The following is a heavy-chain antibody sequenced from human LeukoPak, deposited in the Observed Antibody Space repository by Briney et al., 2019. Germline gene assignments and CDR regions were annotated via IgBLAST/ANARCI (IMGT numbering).Heavy chain of an antibody. V-gene: IGHV3-30*18. J-gene: IGHJ4*02. D-gene: IGHD2-15*01. CDR2: ISYDGSNK. Sequence: PGGSLRLSCAASGFTFSSYGMHWVRQAPGKGLEWVAVISYDGSNKYYADSVKGRFTISRDNSKNTLYLQMNSLRAEDTAVYCCAKENQGIAFDYWGQGTLVIVSS. CDR3: AKENQGIAFDY. CDR1: GFTFSSYG.